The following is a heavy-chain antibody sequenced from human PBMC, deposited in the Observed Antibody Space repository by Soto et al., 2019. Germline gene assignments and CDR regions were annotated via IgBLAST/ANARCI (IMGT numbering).Heavy chain of an antibody. Sequence: EVQLVESGGGLVQPGGSLRLSCAASGFSFSSYWMSWVRQAPGKGLEWVANIKLDGSEEYYVDSVKGRFTISRDNVKNSLYLQMNSLRAEDTAVYYCARPWNSDYTADAFDIWGQGIMVTVSS. CDR2: IKLDGSEE. J-gene: IGHJ3*02. CDR1: GFSFSSYW. D-gene: IGHD3-3*01. V-gene: IGHV3-7*01. CDR3: ARPWNSDYTADAFDI.